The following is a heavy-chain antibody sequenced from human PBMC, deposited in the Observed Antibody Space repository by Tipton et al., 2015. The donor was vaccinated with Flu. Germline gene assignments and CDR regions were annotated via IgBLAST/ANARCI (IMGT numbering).Heavy chain of an antibody. CDR1: GDSISSDYH. D-gene: IGHD4-17*01. CDR3: ARGNGEHDT. V-gene: IGHV4-38-2*01. J-gene: IGHJ4*02. CDR2: VYHTGTT. Sequence: TLSLTCAVSGDSISSDYHWGWIRQPPGKGLEWIGSVYHTGTTYYNPSLQSRVTISLDASKNQFSLRITSLTDADTAIYYCARGNGEHDTWGQGTLVTVSS.